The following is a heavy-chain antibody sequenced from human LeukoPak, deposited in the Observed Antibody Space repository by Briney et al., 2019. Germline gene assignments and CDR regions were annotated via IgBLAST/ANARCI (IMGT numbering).Heavy chain of an antibody. CDR1: GASLSSYF. D-gene: IGHD5-24*01. Sequence: PSETLSLTCNVSGASLSSYFWSWIRQPPGKGLEWIGYIYYSGSTNYNPSLKSRVTISVDTSKNQFSLKLSSVTAADTAVYYCARVRGDGYNFYYFDYWGQGTLVTVSS. CDR3: ARVRGDGYNFYYFDY. V-gene: IGHV4-59*01. CDR2: IYYSGST. J-gene: IGHJ4*02.